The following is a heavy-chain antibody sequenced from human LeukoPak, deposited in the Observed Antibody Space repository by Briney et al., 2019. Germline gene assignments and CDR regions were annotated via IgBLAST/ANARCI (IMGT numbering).Heavy chain of an antibody. D-gene: IGHD5-24*01. CDR2: ITNDGSST. J-gene: IGHJ6*02. Sequence: GGSLRLYCAASGLTFSSHWTHWVRQAPGKGLVWVSRITNDGSSTTYADSVKGRFTISRDNAKNTLYLQMNSLRAEDTAVYYCAGVEMATYYYYGMDVWGQGTTVTVSS. CDR1: GLTFSSHW. V-gene: IGHV3-74*01. CDR3: AGVEMATYYYYGMDV.